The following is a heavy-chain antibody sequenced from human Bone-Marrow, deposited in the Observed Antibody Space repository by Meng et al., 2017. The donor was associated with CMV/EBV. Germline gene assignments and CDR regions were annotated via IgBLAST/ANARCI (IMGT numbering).Heavy chain of an antibody. J-gene: IGHJ4*02. CDR1: GFTFSYSS. V-gene: IGHV3-21*01. CDR2: ISSSSGYI. CDR3: ARDSYNWNYGGIRALYYFDY. Sequence: GGSLRLSCAASGFTFSYSSMNWVRQAPGKGLEWVSSISSSSGYIYYADSVRGRFTISRDNAKNSLYLQMSSLRAEDTAVYYCARDSYNWNYGGIRALYYFDYWGQGTLVTVSS. D-gene: IGHD1-7*01.